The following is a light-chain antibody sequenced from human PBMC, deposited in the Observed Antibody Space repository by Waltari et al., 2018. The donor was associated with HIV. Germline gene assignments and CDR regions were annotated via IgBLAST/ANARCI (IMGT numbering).Light chain of an antibody. J-gene: IGKJ1*01. CDR3: QQYNTFCL. CDR1: QSIGTW. CDR2: KAS. Sequence: DIQMTQSPSTVSASVGDRVTIACRASQSIGTWLAWYQQKPGKAPKLLIYKASNLERGVPSRFSGSGSGTEFTLTISSLQPDDFATYYCQQYNTFCLFGQGTKVEMK. V-gene: IGKV1-5*03.